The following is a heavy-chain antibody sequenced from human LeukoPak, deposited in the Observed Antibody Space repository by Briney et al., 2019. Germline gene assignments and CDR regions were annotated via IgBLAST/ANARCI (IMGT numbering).Heavy chain of an antibody. V-gene: IGHV1-8*01. Sequence: GASVKVSCKASGYTFTSYDTNWVRQATGQGLEWMGWMNPNSGNTGYAQKFQGRVTMTRNTSISTAYMELRSLRSDDTAVYYCARDLTRTYYDFWSGYYENWDNWFDPWGQGTLVTVSS. J-gene: IGHJ5*02. CDR3: ARDLTRTYYDFWSGYYENWDNWFDP. CDR1: GYTFTSYD. CDR2: MNPNSGNT. D-gene: IGHD3-3*01.